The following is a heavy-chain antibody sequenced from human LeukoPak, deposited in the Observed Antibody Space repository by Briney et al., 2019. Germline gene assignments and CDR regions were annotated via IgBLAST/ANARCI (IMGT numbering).Heavy chain of an antibody. CDR1: GVSMSNYY. V-gene: IGHV4-59*01. CDR2: IYYSGRT. Sequence: SETLSLTCTVSGVSMSNYYWSCIRQPPGKGLEWIGYIYYSGRTSYNPSLTTRLTISVDTSKDQCCLWLSSVTEAETTVYYCALPGQGGWFDPWGEGNLVTVSS. J-gene: IGHJ5*02. D-gene: IGHD1-14*01. CDR3: ALPGQGGWFDP.